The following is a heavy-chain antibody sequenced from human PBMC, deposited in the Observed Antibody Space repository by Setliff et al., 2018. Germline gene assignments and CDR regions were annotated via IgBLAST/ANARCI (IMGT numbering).Heavy chain of an antibody. CDR3: ARSSALLGIVYLDP. CDR1: GDSFSNYA. CDR2: LIPMFGTP. Sequence: GASVKVSCKASGDSFSNYAISWVRQAPGQGLEWMGGLIPMFGTPGYAQKFQDRVTITTDESTSTAYMELNSLTSEDTAVYYCARSSALLGIVYLDPWGQGTRVTVSS. J-gene: IGHJ5*02. D-gene: IGHD2-15*01. V-gene: IGHV1-69*05.